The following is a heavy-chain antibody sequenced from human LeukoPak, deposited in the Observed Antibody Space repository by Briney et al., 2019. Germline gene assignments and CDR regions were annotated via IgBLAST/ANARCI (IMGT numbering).Heavy chain of an antibody. CDR1: GFTFSSYG. CDR3: AKDSSNLNYYYYMDV. Sequence: GGSLRLSCAASGFTFSSYGMSWVRQAPGKGLEWVSAISGSGGSTYYADSVKGRFTISGDNSKNTLYLQMNSLRAEDTAVYYCAKDSSNLNYYYYMDVWGKGTTVTISS. D-gene: IGHD2-2*01. CDR2: ISGSGGST. V-gene: IGHV3-23*01. J-gene: IGHJ6*03.